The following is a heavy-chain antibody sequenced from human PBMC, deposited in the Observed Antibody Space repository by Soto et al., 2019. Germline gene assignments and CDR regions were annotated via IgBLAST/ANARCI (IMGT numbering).Heavy chain of an antibody. Sequence: ASVKVSWKGYGGSFSSYAIRWVRQAPGQGLAWMGGIIPIFGTADYAQKFQGRVTITADKSTSTAYMELSSLRSEDTAVYYCARDPGIAAAGTVYYYGMDVWGQGSTVTVSS. J-gene: IGHJ6*02. D-gene: IGHD6-13*01. V-gene: IGHV1-69*06. CDR2: IIPIFGTA. CDR1: GGSFSSYA. CDR3: ARDPGIAAAGTVYYYGMDV.